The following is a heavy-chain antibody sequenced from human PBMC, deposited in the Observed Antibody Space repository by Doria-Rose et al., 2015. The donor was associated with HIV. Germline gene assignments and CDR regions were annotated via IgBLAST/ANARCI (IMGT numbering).Heavy chain of an antibody. V-gene: IGHV4-34*01. CDR1: GGSFSGYY. CDR2: VNHVGYT. D-gene: IGHD6-19*01. J-gene: IGHJ4*02. Sequence: GAGLLKPSETLSLTCAVSGGSFSGYYWGWFRQPPGKGLQWIGEVNHVGYTDYNPSLKSRVVVSIDTSKNHLSLRLTSLAAADTAVYFCARASGTVAGFDLWGQGTLVTVSS. CDR3: ARASGTVAGFDL.